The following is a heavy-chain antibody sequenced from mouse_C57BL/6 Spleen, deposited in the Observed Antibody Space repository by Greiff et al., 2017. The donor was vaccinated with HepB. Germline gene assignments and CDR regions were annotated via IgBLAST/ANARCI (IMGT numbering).Heavy chain of an antibody. CDR3: ARRGGITTVVRAMDY. V-gene: IGHV1-54*01. J-gene: IGHJ4*01. CDR2: INPGSGGT. D-gene: IGHD1-1*01. CDR1: GYAFTNYL. Sequence: QVQLQQSGAELVRPGTSVKVSCKASGYAFTNYLIEWVKQRPGQCLEWIGVINPGSGGTNYNEKFKGKATLTADKSSSTAYMQLSRLTSEDSAVYFCARRGGITTVVRAMDYWGQGTSVTVSS.